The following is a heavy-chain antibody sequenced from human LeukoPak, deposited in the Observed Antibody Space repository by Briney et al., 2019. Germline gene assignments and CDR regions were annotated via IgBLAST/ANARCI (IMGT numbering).Heavy chain of an antibody. CDR3: ARDPYYYDSSGYYESGY. CDR2: INPNSGGT. V-gene: IGHV1-2*02. J-gene: IGHJ4*02. Sequence: ASVKVSCKASGYTFTGYYMHWVRQAPGQGLEWMGWINPNSGGTNYAQKFQGRVTMTRDTSISTAYMELSRLRSEDTAVYYCARDPYYYDSSGYYESGYWGQGTLVTVSS. D-gene: IGHD3-22*01. CDR1: GYTFTGYY.